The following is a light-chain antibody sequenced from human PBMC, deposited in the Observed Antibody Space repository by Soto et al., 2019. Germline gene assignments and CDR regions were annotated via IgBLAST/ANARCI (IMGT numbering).Light chain of an antibody. V-gene: IGKV1-5*03. CDR3: QHYNSYSEA. J-gene: IGKJ1*01. CDR2: KAS. CDR1: QTISSW. Sequence: RISQSPASVSASVGDRVTITCRASQTISSWLAWYQQKPGKAPKLLIYKASTLKSGVPSRFSGSGSGTEFTLTISSLQPDDFATYYCQHYNSYSEAFGQGTKVDNK.